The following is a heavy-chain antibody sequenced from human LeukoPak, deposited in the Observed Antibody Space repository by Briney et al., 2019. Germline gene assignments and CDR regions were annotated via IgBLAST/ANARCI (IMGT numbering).Heavy chain of an antibody. Sequence: KPGGSLRLSCAASGFTFTSYTMNWVRQAPGKGLEWVSSITGSSGYISYADSVKGRFTISRANAKNSLYLQMNSLRGEDTAMYYCATTGHCSSSSCAIDYWGQGTLASVSS. J-gene: IGHJ4*02. D-gene: IGHD2-2*01. CDR3: ATTGHCSSSSCAIDY. CDR1: GFTFTSYT. CDR2: ITGSSGYI. V-gene: IGHV3-21*01.